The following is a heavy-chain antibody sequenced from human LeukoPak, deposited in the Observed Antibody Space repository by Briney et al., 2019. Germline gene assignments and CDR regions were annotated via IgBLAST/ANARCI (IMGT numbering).Heavy chain of an antibody. CDR1: GYTFTDYY. Sequence: ASVKVSCKASGYTFTDYYMHWVRQAPGQGPEWMGWINANSGGTKYAQKLQGRVTMTRDTSISTAYMEVISLTSDDTAVYYCARVQGYFDSSGLAYAYWGQGTLVTVSS. CDR2: INANSGGT. J-gene: IGHJ4*02. V-gene: IGHV1-2*02. D-gene: IGHD3-22*01. CDR3: ARVQGYFDSSGLAYAY.